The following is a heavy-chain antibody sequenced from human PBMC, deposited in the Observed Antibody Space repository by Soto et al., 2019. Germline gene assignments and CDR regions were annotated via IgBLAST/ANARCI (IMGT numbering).Heavy chain of an antibody. D-gene: IGHD3-22*01. V-gene: IGHV3-23*01. CDR1: GFTFSNYA. J-gene: IGHJ5*02. CDR2: ISGSGGST. Sequence: EVQLLESGGGLVQPGGSLRLSCAASGFTFSNYAMSWVRQAPGKGLEWVSAISGSGGSTYYADSVKGRFTISRANSKNTLYLQMNSLRAEDTAVYYCAKDHGYYDSSAYYYAGSWGQGTLVTVSS. CDR3: AKDHGYYDSSAYYYAGS.